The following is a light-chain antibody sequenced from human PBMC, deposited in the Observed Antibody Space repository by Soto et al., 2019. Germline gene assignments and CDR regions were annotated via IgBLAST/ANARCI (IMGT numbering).Light chain of an antibody. CDR2: EVS. CDR3: SSYTSSSTPYV. V-gene: IGLV2-14*01. Sequence: QSVLNQPASVSGSPGQSITISCAGTSSDVGGSNYVSWYQQHPGKAPRLIIYEVSNRPSGVSNRFSGSKSGNTAFLTLSGVQAEDEADYYCSSYTSSSTPYVFGTGTKVTIL. J-gene: IGLJ1*01. CDR1: SSDVGGSNY.